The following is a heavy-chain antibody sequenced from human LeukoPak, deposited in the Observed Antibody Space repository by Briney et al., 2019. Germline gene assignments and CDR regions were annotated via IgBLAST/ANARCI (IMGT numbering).Heavy chain of an antibody. D-gene: IGHD3-3*01. V-gene: IGHV6-1*01. CDR3: ARTYPHGVVITRGFDY. Sequence: SQTLSLTCAISGDSVSNNSAAWNWIRQSPSRGLEWLGRTYYRSKWYNDYAVSVKSRITINPDTSKNQFSLQLYSVTPEDTAVYYCARTYPHGVVITRGFDYWGQGTLVTVSS. J-gene: IGHJ4*02. CDR1: GDSVSNNSAA. CDR2: TYYRSKWYN.